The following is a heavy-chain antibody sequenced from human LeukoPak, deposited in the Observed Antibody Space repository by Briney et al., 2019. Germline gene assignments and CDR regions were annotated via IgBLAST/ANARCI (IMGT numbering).Heavy chain of an antibody. Sequence: PGRSLRLSCAASGFTFSSYGMHWVRQAPGKGLEWVAVIWYGGSNKYYADSVKGRFTISRDNSKNTLYLQMNSLRAEDTAVYYCARGRYYYDSSGYKYWGQGTLVTVSS. J-gene: IGHJ4*02. V-gene: IGHV3-33*01. CDR1: GFTFSSYG. CDR2: IWYGGSNK. D-gene: IGHD3-22*01. CDR3: ARGRYYYDSSGYKY.